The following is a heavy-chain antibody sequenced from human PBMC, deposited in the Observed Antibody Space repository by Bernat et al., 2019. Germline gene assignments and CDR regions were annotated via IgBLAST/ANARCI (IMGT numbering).Heavy chain of an antibody. CDR1: GFTFSSYE. Sequence: EVQLVESGGGLVQPRGSLRLSCAASGFTFSSYEMNWVRQAPGEGLEWVSYISSSGSTIYYADSVKGRFTISRDNAKNSLYLQMNSLRAEDTAVYYCASLPGPSSGWYYRREHYWGQGTLVTVSS. V-gene: IGHV3-48*03. CDR3: ASLPGPSSGWYYRREHY. J-gene: IGHJ4*02. CDR2: ISSSGSTI. D-gene: IGHD6-19*01.